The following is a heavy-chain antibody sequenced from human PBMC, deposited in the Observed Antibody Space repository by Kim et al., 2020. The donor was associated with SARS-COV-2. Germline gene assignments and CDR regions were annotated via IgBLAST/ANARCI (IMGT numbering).Heavy chain of an antibody. CDR1: GYSFTNYW. J-gene: IGHJ6*02. CDR3: ARVTYYYGSGSYYYYGMDV. D-gene: IGHD3-10*01. CDR2: IYPDDSDT. Sequence: GESLKISCKGSGYSFTNYWLDWVRQMPGKGLEWMGIIYPDDSDTRYSPSFQGQVTISTDKYISTAYLQWSSLKASDTAMYYCARVTYYYGSGSYYYYGMDVWGQGTTVTVSS. V-gene: IGHV5-51*01.